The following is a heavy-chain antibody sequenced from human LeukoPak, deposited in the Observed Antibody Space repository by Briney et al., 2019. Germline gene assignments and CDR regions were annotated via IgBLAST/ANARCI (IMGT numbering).Heavy chain of an antibody. Sequence: QPGGSLRLSCTASGFTFGDYAMSWFRQAPGKGLEWVGFIRSKAYGGTTEYAASVKGRFTISRDDSKSIAYLQMKSLKTEDTAVYYCTRDLGKYCSGGSYYSPTVWGKGTTVTVSS. J-gene: IGHJ6*04. CDR2: IRSKAYGGTT. CDR3: TRDLGKYCSGGSYYSPTV. V-gene: IGHV3-49*03. D-gene: IGHD2-15*01. CDR1: GFTFGDYA.